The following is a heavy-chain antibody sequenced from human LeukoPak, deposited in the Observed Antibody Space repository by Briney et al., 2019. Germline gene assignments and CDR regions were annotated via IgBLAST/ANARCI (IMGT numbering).Heavy chain of an antibody. D-gene: IGHD6-13*01. J-gene: IGHJ4*02. CDR2: FDPEDGET. CDR3: ATALGPGIAAAGLFFYFDY. V-gene: IGHV1-24*01. CDR1: GYTLTELS. Sequence: GASVKVSCKVSGYTLTELSMHWVRQAPGKGLEWMGGFDPEDGETIYTQKFQGRVTMTEDTSTDTAYMELSSLRSEDTAVYYCATALGPGIAAAGLFFYFDYWGQGTLVTVSS.